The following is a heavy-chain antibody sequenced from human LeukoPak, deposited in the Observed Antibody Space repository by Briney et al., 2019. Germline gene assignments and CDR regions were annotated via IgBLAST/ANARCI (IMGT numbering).Heavy chain of an antibody. CDR1: GYTLTELS. CDR2: FDPEDGET. Sequence: GASVKVSCKVSGYTLTELSMHWVRQAPGKGLEWMGGFDPEDGETIYAQKFQGRVTMTEDTSTDTAYMELSSLRSEDTAVYYCARDYCSNTSCYTAFDIWGQGTMVTVSS. J-gene: IGHJ3*02. V-gene: IGHV1-24*01. D-gene: IGHD2-2*02. CDR3: ARDYCSNTSCYTAFDI.